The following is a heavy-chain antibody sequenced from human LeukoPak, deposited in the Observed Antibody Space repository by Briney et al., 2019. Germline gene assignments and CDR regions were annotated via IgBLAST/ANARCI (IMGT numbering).Heavy chain of an antibody. CDR1: GFTFRIYW. CDR3: ARVRGSGYEDY. Sequence: GGSLRLSCTASGFTFRIYWMSWVRQAPGKGLEWVAVISYDGSNKYYADSVKGRFTISRDNSKNTLYLQMNSLRAEDTAVYYCARVRGSGYEDYWGQGTLVTVSS. J-gene: IGHJ4*02. D-gene: IGHD5-12*01. CDR2: ISYDGSNK. V-gene: IGHV3-30-3*01.